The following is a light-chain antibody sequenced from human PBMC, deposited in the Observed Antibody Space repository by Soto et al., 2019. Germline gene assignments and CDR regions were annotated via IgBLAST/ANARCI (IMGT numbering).Light chain of an antibody. CDR3: SSFAGNNNLV. Sequence: QSVLTQPPSASGSPGQSGTISFTGTSSDVGGYNYVSWYQQHPGKAPKLMISEVSKRPSGVPDRFSGSKSGNTASLTVSGLQAEDEADYYCSSFAGNNNLVFGGGTKLTVL. CDR2: EVS. V-gene: IGLV2-8*01. CDR1: SSDVGGYNY. J-gene: IGLJ2*01.